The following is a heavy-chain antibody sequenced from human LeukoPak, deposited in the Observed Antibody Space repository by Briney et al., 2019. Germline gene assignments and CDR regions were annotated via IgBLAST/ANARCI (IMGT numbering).Heavy chain of an antibody. CDR1: GGSISSYY. J-gene: IGHJ4*02. V-gene: IGHV4-59*01. D-gene: IGHD1-26*01. Sequence: SETLSLTCTVSGGSISSYYWSWIRQPPGKGLEWIGYIYYSGSTNYNPSLKSRVTISVDTSKNQFSLKLSSVTAADTAVYYCARDRDRGRYSGSYGYWGQGTLVTVSS. CDR3: ARDRDRGRYSGSYGY. CDR2: IYYSGST.